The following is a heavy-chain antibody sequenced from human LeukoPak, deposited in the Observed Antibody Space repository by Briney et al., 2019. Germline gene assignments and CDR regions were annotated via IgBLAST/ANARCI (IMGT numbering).Heavy chain of an antibody. CDR3: ARARIDY. CDR1: GFTLSNYW. J-gene: IGHJ4*02. Sequence: GRSLRLSCAASGFTLSNYWMTWVRQAPGKGLEWVANIKEDGSEKYYVDSVKGRFTISRDNAKNSLYLQMNTLRTEDTAVYYCARARIDYWGQGTLITVSS. D-gene: IGHD1-14*01. V-gene: IGHV3-7*05. CDR2: IKEDGSEK.